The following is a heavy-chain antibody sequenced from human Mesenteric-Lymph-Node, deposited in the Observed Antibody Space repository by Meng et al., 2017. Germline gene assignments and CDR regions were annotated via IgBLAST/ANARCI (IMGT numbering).Heavy chain of an antibody. CDR2: INHSGST. CDR1: GGSFSGYY. J-gene: IGHJ5*02. CDR3: ARTPRRGYSYGYGLNNWFDP. V-gene: IGHV4-34*01. Sequence: SQTLSLTGAVYGGSFSGYYWSWIRQPPGKGLEWIGEINHSGSTNYNPSLKSRVTISVDTSKNQFSLKLSSVTAADTAVYYCARTPRRGYSYGYGLNNWFDPWGQGTLVTVSS. D-gene: IGHD5-18*01.